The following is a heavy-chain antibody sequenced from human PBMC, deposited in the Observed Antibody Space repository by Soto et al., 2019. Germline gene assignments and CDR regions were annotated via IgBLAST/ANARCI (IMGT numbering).Heavy chain of an antibody. CDR3: TNDSRANHCYGMDV. CDR2: ISFDGSNK. J-gene: IGHJ6*02. Sequence: QVQLVESGGGVVQPGRSLRLSCAASGFTFSSYGMHWVRQAPGKGLGGVAVISFDGSNKYYADSVQGRFTISRDNSKNTLYLQMTSLIAGDRAVYYWTNDSRANHCYGMDVWGLGTTVTASS. CDR1: GFTFSSYG. V-gene: IGHV3-30*18.